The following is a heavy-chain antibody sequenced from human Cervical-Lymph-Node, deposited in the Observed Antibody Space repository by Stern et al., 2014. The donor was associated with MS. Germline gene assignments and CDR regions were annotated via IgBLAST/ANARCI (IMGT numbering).Heavy chain of an antibody. Sequence: VQLVESGAEVKKPGASVKVSCKASGYTFPTSYMHWERKAPGQGLEWMGIINPSGGSTSYAQKFQGRVTMTRDTSTSTVYMELSSLRSEDTAVYYCARDQATHRSIDYWGQGTLVTVSS. CDR2: INPSGGST. V-gene: IGHV1-46*01. D-gene: IGHD1-14*01. CDR3: ARDQATHRSIDY. J-gene: IGHJ4*02. CDR1: GYTFPTSY.